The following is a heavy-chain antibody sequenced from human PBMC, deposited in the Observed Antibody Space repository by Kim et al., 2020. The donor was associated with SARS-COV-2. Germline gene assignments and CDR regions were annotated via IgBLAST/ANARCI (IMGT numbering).Heavy chain of an antibody. CDR3: ARDGAGAGMDV. J-gene: IGHJ6*02. Sequence: YHTPSLKSRVTISVDTSKNQFSLKLSSVTAADTAVYYCARDGAGAGMDVWGQGTTVTVSS. V-gene: IGHV4-39*07. D-gene: IGHD4-17*01.